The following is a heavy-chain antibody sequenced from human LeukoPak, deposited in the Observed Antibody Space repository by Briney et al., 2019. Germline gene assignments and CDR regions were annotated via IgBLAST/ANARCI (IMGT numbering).Heavy chain of an antibody. CDR1: GFSLTTTGMC. D-gene: IGHD2-2*01. J-gene: IGHJ6*02. CDR2: IDWDTDK. Sequence: SGPTLVNPTQTLTLTCSFSGFSLTTTGMCVTWIRQPPGKALEWLARIDWDTDKFYSESLKTRLTISKDTSKNQVVLTMTNMDPVDTATYYCARIPSYRRSTRCYGNGMDVWGQGTTVTVSS. V-gene: IGHV2-70*17. CDR3: ARIPSYRRSTRCYGNGMDV.